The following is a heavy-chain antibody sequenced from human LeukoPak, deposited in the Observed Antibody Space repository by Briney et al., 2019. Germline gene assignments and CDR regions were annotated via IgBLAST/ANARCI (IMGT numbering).Heavy chain of an antibody. CDR2: IHHSGST. CDR3: ASNSFDYYGSGSYSVDY. D-gene: IGHD3-10*01. V-gene: IGHV4-4*02. CDR1: GGSISSCNW. J-gene: IGHJ4*02. Sequence: SETLSLTCAVSGGSISSCNWWSWVRQPPGKGLEWIGEIHHSGSTNYNPSLKSRVTISVDTSKNQFSLKLSSVTAADTAVYYCASNSFDYYGSGSYSVDYWGQGTLVTVSS.